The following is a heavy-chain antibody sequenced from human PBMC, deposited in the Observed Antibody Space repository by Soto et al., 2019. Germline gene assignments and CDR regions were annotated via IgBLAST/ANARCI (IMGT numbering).Heavy chain of an antibody. Sequence: SETLSLTCTVSGGSISSYYWSWIRQPPGKGLEWIGYIYYSGSTNYNPSLKSRVTISVDTSKNQFSLKLSSVTAADTAVYYCARASSTRGYSYGYWFDPWGQGTLVTVS. CDR2: IYYSGST. CDR3: ARASSTRGYSYGYWFDP. V-gene: IGHV4-59*12. CDR1: GGSISSYY. D-gene: IGHD5-18*01. J-gene: IGHJ5*02.